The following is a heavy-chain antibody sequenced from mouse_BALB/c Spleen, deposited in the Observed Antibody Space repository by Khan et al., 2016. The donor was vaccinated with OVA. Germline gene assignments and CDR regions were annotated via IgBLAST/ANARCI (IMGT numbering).Heavy chain of an antibody. J-gene: IGHJ2*01. CDR2: IYPGTDNT. V-gene: IGHV1-76*01. CDR3: AREEACYYFDY. D-gene: IGHD3-2*02. CDR1: GYIFTSYW. Sequence: QVQLKESGAELVRPGASVKLSCKTSGYIFTSYWIHWVQQRSGQGLEWIARIYPGTDNTYYNEKLKDKATLTADKSSSTDYMQLSSLKSEDSAVYFCAREEACYYFDYWGQGTTLTVSS.